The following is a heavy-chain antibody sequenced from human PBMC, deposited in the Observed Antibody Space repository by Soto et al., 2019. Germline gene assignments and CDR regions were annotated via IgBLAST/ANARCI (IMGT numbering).Heavy chain of an antibody. D-gene: IGHD6-6*01. CDR2: IYSGGTT. J-gene: IGHJ5*02. V-gene: IGHV3-53*02. CDR3: ARAWWSSSRWFDP. Sequence: EVQLVETGGGLIQPGGSRSLSLKGTGFTVSSNSLSWVGQAQGKGLEWFSVIYSGGTTYSADSVKGRFTISRDDSKNTLYLQMNSLRAEDTAVYYCARAWWSSSRWFDPWGQGTLVTVSS. CDR1: GFTVSSNS.